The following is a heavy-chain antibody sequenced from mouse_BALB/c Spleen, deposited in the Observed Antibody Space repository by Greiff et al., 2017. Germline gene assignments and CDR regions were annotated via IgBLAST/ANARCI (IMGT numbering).Heavy chain of an antibody. CDR1: GFTFSSFG. Sequence: EVKLMESGGGLVQPGGSRKLSCAASGFTFSSFGMHWVRQAPEKGLEWVAYISSGSSTIYYADTVKGRFTISRDNPKNTLFLQMTSLRSEDTAMYYCARKDITIDYWGQGTTLTVSS. D-gene: IGHD1-2*01. CDR3: ARKDITIDY. CDR2: ISSGSSTI. J-gene: IGHJ2*01. V-gene: IGHV5-17*02.